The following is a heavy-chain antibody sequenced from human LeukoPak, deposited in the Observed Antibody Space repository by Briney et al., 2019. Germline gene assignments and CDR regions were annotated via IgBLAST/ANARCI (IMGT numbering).Heavy chain of an antibody. CDR2: IIPIFGTA. CDR1: GGTFSSYA. Sequence: ASVKVSCKASGGTFSSYAISWVRQAPGQGPEWMGGIIPIFGTANYAQKFQGRVTITADESTSTAYMELSSLRSEDTAVYYCAREDSGSRNFDYWGQGTLVTVSS. CDR3: AREDSGSRNFDY. D-gene: IGHD1-26*01. J-gene: IGHJ4*02. V-gene: IGHV1-69*13.